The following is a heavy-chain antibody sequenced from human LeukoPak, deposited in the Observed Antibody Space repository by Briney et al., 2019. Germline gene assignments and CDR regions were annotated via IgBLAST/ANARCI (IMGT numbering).Heavy chain of an antibody. J-gene: IGHJ4*02. Sequence: GGSLRLSCAASGFTFSDYSMNWVRQAPGKGLEWVSYISGTYNTKYYADSLKGRFTISRDNAKNSLYLQMNSLRAEDTAVYYCARGLTPDYWGQGTLVTVSS. CDR3: ARGLTPDY. V-gene: IGHV3-48*01. CDR2: ISGTYNTK. D-gene: IGHD3-9*01. CDR1: GFTFSDYS.